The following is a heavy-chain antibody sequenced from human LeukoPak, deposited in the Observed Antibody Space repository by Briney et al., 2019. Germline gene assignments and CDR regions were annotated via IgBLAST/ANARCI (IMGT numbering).Heavy chain of an antibody. V-gene: IGHV3-48*02. J-gene: IGHJ4*02. D-gene: IGHD3-9*01. CDR1: GFPFGSYV. CDR2: INHNAEMV. Sequence: GRSLRLSCEASGFPFGSYVMTWVRQAPGKGLEWIAYINHNAEMVFYPDFVKGRFTISRDNAKNSLYLQMNALRYEDTAIYYCARDHDWAFDLWGQGTLVTVSS. CDR3: ARDHDWAFDL.